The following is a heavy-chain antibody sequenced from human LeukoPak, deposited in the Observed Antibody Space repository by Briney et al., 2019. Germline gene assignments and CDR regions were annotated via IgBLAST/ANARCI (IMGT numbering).Heavy chain of an antibody. Sequence: GGSLRLSCAASGFTFDDYGMSWVRQAPGKGLEWVSGINWNGGSTGYADSVKGRFTISRDDAKNSLYLQMNSLRAEDTALYYCARAYYYDSSGYPPYYWGQGTLVTVSS. D-gene: IGHD3-22*01. CDR3: ARAYYYDSSGYPPYY. J-gene: IGHJ4*02. CDR2: INWNGGST. V-gene: IGHV3-20*04. CDR1: GFTFDDYG.